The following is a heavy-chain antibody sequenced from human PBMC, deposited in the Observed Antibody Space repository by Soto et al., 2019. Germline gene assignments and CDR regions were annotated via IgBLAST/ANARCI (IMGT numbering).Heavy chain of an antibody. Sequence: PSETLSLTCAVYGGSFSGYYWSRIRQPPGKGLEWIGEINHSGITNYNPSLKSRVTISVDTSKNQFSLKLSSVTAADTAVYYCASRPQQVSSSWNLYYYYVMDVWGQGTTVTV. CDR2: INHSGIT. CDR3: ASRPQQVSSSWNLYYYYVMDV. D-gene: IGHD6-13*01. V-gene: IGHV4-34*01. CDR1: GGSFSGYY. J-gene: IGHJ6*02.